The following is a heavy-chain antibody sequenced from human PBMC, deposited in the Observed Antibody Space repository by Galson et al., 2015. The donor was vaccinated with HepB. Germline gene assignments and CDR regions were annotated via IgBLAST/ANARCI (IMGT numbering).Heavy chain of an antibody. D-gene: IGHD2-15*01. CDR2: IYYSGTT. Sequence: TLSLTCTVSGGSISSGGYYWSWIRQHPGTGLEWIGYIYYSGTTYYHPSLKSRVSISVDTSTNQFSLRLSSVTAADTAIYYCARVHSAATQPYFDYWGQGTLVTVSS. J-gene: IGHJ4*02. CDR1: GGSISSGGYY. CDR3: ARVHSAATQPYFDY. V-gene: IGHV4-31*03.